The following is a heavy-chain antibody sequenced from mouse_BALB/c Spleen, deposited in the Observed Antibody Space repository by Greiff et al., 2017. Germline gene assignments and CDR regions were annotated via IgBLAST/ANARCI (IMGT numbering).Heavy chain of an antibody. D-gene: IGHD1-2*01. Sequence: QVQLQQSGPELVKPGASVKISCKASGYAFSSSWMNWVKQRPGQGLEWIGRIYPGDGDTNYNGKFKGKATLTADKSSSTAYMQLSSLTSVDSAVYFCARAEFITTATAYWGQGTLVTVSA. CDR1: GYAFSSSW. V-gene: IGHV1-82*01. J-gene: IGHJ3*01. CDR3: ARAEFITTATAY. CDR2: IYPGDGDT.